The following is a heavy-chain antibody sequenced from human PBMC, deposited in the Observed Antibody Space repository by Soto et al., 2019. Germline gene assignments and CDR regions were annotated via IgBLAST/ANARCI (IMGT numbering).Heavy chain of an antibody. CDR1: GGSFSGYY. D-gene: IGHD6-13*01. V-gene: IGHV4-34*01. CDR2: INHSGST. Sequence: SETLSLTCAVYGGSFSGYYWSCIRQPPGKGLEWIEEINHSGSTNYNPSLKSRVTISVDTSKNQFSLKLSSVTAADTAVYYCARGAGSSWYLTGTFYDYWGQGTMVTVSS. CDR3: ARGAGSSWYLTGTFYDY. J-gene: IGHJ4*02.